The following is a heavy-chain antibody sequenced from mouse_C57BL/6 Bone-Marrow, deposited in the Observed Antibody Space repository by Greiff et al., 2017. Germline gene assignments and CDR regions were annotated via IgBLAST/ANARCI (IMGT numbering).Heavy chain of an antibody. Sequence: QQRPGQGLEWIGMIHPNSGSTNYNEKFKSKATLTVDKSSSTAYMQLSSLTSEDSAVYYCASYGNYVGYYAMDYWGQGTSVTVSS. CDR2: IHPNSGST. D-gene: IGHD2-1*01. CDR3: ASYGNYVGYYAMDY. V-gene: IGHV1-64*01. J-gene: IGHJ4*01.